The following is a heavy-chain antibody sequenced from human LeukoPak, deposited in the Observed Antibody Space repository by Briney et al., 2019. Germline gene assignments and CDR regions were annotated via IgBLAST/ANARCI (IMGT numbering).Heavy chain of an antibody. J-gene: IGHJ5*02. CDR3: AKSEVSGITMVRGVYH. Sequence: GGSLTVSCAASGFTFSSYGMHWVRQAPGKGLEWVAVISYDGSNKYYADSVKGRFTISRDNSKDTLYLQMNSLRAEDTAVYYCAKSEVSGITMVRGVYHWGQGTLVTVSS. CDR1: GFTFSSYG. D-gene: IGHD3-10*01. V-gene: IGHV3-30*18. CDR2: ISYDGSNK.